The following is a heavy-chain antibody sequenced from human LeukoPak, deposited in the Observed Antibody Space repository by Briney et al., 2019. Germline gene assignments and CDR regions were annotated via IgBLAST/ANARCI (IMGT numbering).Heavy chain of an antibody. CDR3: ARNDCSSTSCYFDYYGMDV. Sequence: SETLSLTCTVSGGSISSGGYYWSWIRQHPGKGLEWIGYIYYSGSTYYNPSLKSRVTISVDTSKNQFSLKLSSVTAADTAVYYCARNDCSSTSCYFDYYGMDVWGQGTTVTVSS. CDR2: IYYSGST. V-gene: IGHV4-31*03. CDR1: GGSISSGGYY. D-gene: IGHD2-2*01. J-gene: IGHJ6*02.